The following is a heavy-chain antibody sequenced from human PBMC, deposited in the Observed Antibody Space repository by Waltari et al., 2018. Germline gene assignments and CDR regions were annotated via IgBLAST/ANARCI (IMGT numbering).Heavy chain of an antibody. V-gene: IGHV3-23*01. CDR3: AKGGGYSYGCDY. CDR1: GFTFSSYA. CDR2: ISGSGGST. J-gene: IGHJ4*02. Sequence: EVQLLESGGGLVQPGGSLRLSCAASGFTFSSYAMSWVRQAPGKGLEWVSAISGSGGSTYYADSVKGRFTISRDNSKSTLYLQMNSLRAEDTAVYYCAKGGGYSYGCDYWGQGTLVTVSS. D-gene: IGHD5-18*01.